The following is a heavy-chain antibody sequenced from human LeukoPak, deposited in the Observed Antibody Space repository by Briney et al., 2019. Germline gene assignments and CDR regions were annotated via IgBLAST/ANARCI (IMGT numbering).Heavy chain of an antibody. CDR1: GSSINVYY. J-gene: IGHJ3*02. D-gene: IGHD5-12*01. V-gene: IGHV3-23*01. CDR2: ISGSGGST. CDR3: AKVVAVGHDAFDI. Sequence: ETLSLTCTVSGSSINVYYWSWIRQSPGKGLEWVSAISGSGGSTYYADSVTGRFTISRDNSKNTLYLQMNSLRAEDTAVYYCAKVVAVGHDAFDIWGQGTMVTASS.